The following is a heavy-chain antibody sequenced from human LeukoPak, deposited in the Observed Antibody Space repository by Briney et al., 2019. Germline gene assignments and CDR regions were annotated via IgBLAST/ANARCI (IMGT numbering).Heavy chain of an antibody. Sequence: PGGSLRLSCAASGFTFSSYAMTWVRQAPGKGLEWVSVISASGGGTSYADSVKGRSTISRDNSKNMLYLQMNSLSVEDTAVYYCAEGRSTSWKASYYFDYWGQGIQLTVSS. CDR1: GFTFSSYA. J-gene: IGHJ4*02. D-gene: IGHD2-2*01. CDR2: ISASGGGT. CDR3: AEGRSTSWKASYYFDY. V-gene: IGHV3-23*01.